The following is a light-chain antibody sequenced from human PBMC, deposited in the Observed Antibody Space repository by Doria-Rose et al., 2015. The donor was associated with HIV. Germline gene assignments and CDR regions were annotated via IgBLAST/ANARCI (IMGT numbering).Light chain of an antibody. Sequence: VSPGERATLSCRASQSVSSYLAWYQQKPGQAPRLLIYGASTRATGIPVRLSGSGSGTELTLTIGSLQSEDFAVYYCQQYNNWPLTWTFGQGTKVEIK. CDR1: QSVSSY. CDR3: QQYNNWPLTWT. J-gene: IGKJ1*01. CDR2: GAS. V-gene: IGKV3-15*01.